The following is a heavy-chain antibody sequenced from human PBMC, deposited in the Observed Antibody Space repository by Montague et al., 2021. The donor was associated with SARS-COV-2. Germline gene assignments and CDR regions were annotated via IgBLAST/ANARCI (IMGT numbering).Heavy chain of an antibody. D-gene: IGHD5-24*01. J-gene: IGHJ5*01. CDR3: ARHARGEGYTSWFDS. V-gene: IGHV4-61*01. CDR2: IYYTGSR. CDR1: GDSVSRGSSY. Sequence: SETLSLTCTVSGDSVSRGSSYWSWIRQPPGKGLEWIGYIYYTGSRKYNSSLKSRLTISVDTSKNQFSLKLSSVTAADTAVYCCARHARGEGYTSWFDSWGQGTLVTVSS.